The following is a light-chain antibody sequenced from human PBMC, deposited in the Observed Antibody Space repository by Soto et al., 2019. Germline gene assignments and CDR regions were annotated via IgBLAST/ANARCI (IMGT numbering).Light chain of an antibody. CDR3: QQYDNLVT. CDR1: QDIINY. CDR2: DAS. Sequence: DIQMTQSPSSLSASVGDRVTITCQASQDIINYLNWYQQKPGKAPKLLIYDASNLETGVPSRFSGSGSGTDFTLTISSLQPEDIATYYCQQYDNLVTFGGGTTVEIK. J-gene: IGKJ4*01. V-gene: IGKV1-33*01.